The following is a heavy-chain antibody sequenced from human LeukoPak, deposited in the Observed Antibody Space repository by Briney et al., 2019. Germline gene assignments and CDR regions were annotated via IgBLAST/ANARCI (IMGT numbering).Heavy chain of an antibody. V-gene: IGHV4-38-2*02. CDR3: AETRDTAMGDFDY. D-gene: IGHD5-18*01. CDR2: IYHSGST. J-gene: IGHJ4*02. CDR1: GYSISSGYY. Sequence: PSETLSLTCTVSGYSISSGYYWGWIRPPPGKGLEWIGSIYHSGSTYYNPSLKSRVTISVDTSKNQFSLKLSSVTAADTAVYYCAETRDTAMGDFDYWGQGTLVTVSS.